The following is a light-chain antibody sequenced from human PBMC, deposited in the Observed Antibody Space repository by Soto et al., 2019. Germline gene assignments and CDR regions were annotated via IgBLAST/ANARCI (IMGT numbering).Light chain of an antibody. V-gene: IGLV2-23*01. CDR2: EGS. CDR1: SSDVGGYNL. Sequence: QSVLTQPASVSGSPGQSITISCTGTSSDVGGYNLVSWYQQHPGKAPQLMIYEGSKRPSGVSNRFSGSKSGNTASLTTSGLQAEDEADYYCCSYARSSTGSFVFGTGTKLTVL. J-gene: IGLJ1*01. CDR3: CSYARSSTGSFV.